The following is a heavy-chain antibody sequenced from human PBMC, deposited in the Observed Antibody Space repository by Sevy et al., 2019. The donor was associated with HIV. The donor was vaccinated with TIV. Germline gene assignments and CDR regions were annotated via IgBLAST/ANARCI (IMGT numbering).Heavy chain of an antibody. CDR3: VRAMASADSF. CDR1: GFTISSYW. D-gene: IGHD3-10*01. V-gene: IGHV3-7*01. Sequence: GGSLRLSCAASGFTISSYWMLWVRQAPGKGLEWVANINQDGSTKYYLDSVKGRFTISKDNAKNSVVLQMNSLTAEDTGVYFCVRAMASADSFWGQGTLVTVPS. J-gene: IGHJ4*02. CDR2: INQDGSTK.